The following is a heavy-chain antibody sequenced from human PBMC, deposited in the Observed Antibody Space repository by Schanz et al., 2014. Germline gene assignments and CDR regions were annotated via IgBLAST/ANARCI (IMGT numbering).Heavy chain of an antibody. CDR1: GITFIDAR. D-gene: IGHD3-3*01. CDR2: IASGGSHT. Sequence: PGGAGRVRCSGSGITFIDARMICVLPLPAKGLEWVSTIASGGSHTFYADSVTGRFTISGDNSKNTLFLQMNSLRVEDTAIYYCAKIWKAHHLTGRKGWREGGEVWGQGTT. J-gene: IGHJ6*02. V-gene: IGHV3-23*01. CDR3: AKIWKAHHLTGRKGWREGGEV.